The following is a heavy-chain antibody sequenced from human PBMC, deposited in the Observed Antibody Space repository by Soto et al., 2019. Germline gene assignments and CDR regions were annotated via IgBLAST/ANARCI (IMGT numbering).Heavy chain of an antibody. CDR1: GFTFDDYA. Sequence: GGSLRLSCAASGFTFDDYAMHWVRQAPGKGLEWVSGISWNSGSIGYADSVKGRFTISRDNAKNSLYLQMNSLRAEDTALYYCQKDKDIEAEVCFDSWGQGTLVTVS. V-gene: IGHV3-9*01. D-gene: IGHD6-13*01. J-gene: IGHJ4*02. CDR2: ISWNSGSI. CDR3: QKDKDIEAEVCFDS.